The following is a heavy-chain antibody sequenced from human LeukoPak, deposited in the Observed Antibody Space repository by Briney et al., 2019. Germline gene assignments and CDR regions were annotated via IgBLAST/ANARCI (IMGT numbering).Heavy chain of an antibody. V-gene: IGHV3-23*01. J-gene: IGHJ4*02. CDR1: GFTFSSYA. CDR2: ISGSGGST. D-gene: IGHD1-26*01. CDR3: AKDSSYSGSYFDY. Sequence: PGGSLRLSCAASGFTFSSYAMSWVRQAPGKGLEWVSAISGSGGSTCYADSVKGRFTISRDNSKNTLYLQMNSLRAEDTAVYYCAKDSSYSGSYFDYWGQGTLVTVSS.